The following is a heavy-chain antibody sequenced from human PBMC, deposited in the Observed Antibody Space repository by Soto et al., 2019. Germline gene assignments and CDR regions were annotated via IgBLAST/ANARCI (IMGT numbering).Heavy chain of an antibody. CDR3: AKDHYYDSSGSLDY. J-gene: IGHJ4*02. CDR2: INPSGGTT. D-gene: IGHD3-22*01. CDR1: GYTFTSYY. V-gene: IGHV1-46*01. Sequence: ASVKVSCKASGYTFTSYYMHWVRQAPGQGLEWMGIINPSGGTTSYAQKFQGRVTMTRDTSTSTVYMELNSLRAEDTALYYCAKDHYYDSSGSLDYWGQGTLVTVSS.